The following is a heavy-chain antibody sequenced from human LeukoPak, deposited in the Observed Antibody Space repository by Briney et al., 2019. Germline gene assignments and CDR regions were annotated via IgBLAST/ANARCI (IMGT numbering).Heavy chain of an antibody. CDR3: ARDHGGMDV. CDR2: IYTSGST. J-gene: IGHJ6*02. V-gene: IGHV4-61*02. CDR1: GGSISSGSYY. Sequence: SETLSLTCTVSGGSISSGSYYWSWIRQPAGKGLEWIGRIYTSGSTNYNPSLKSRVTISVDTSKNQFSLKLSSVTAADTAVYYCARDHGGMDVWGQGTTVTVSS.